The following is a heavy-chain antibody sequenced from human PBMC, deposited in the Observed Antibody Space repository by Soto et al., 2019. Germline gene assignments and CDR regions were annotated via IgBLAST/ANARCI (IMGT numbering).Heavy chain of an antibody. V-gene: IGHV3-48*03. CDR3: ARFPYHYDSSPPY. CDR1: GFTFSSYE. Sequence: HPGGSLRLSCAASGFTFSSYEMNWVRQAPGKGLEWVSYISSSGSTIYYADSVKGRFTISRDNAKNSLYLQMNSLRAEDTAVYYCARFPYHYDSSPPYWGQGTLVTV. J-gene: IGHJ4*02. D-gene: IGHD3-22*01. CDR2: ISSSGSTI.